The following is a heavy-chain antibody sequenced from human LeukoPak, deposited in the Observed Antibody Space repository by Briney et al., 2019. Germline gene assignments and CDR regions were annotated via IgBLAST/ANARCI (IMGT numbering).Heavy chain of an antibody. Sequence: KPGGSLRLSCAASGFTFSSYSMNWVRQAPGKGLEWVSSISSSSSYIYYADSVKGRFTISRDNAKNSLYLQMNSLRAEDTAVYYCARAEWELPLFDYWGQGTLVTVSS. CDR2: ISSSSSYI. CDR1: GFTFSSYS. D-gene: IGHD1-26*01. V-gene: IGHV3-21*01. J-gene: IGHJ4*02. CDR3: ARAEWELPLFDY.